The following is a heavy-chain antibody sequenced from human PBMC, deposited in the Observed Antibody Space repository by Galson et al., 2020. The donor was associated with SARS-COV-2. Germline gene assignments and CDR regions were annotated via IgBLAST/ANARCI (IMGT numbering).Heavy chain of an antibody. CDR1: GFTFSSYG. V-gene: IGHV3-33*01. J-gene: IGHJ6*02. D-gene: IGHD3-22*01. Sequence: TGGSLRLSCAASGFTFSSYGMHWVRQAPGKGLEWVAVIWYDGSNKYYADSVKGQFTISRDNSKNTLYLQMNSLRAEDTAVYYCARDSHYYDSSGYYYPPAESVYYYCMDVWGQGTTVTVSS. CDR3: ARDSHYYDSSGYYYPPAESVYYYCMDV. CDR2: IWYDGSNK.